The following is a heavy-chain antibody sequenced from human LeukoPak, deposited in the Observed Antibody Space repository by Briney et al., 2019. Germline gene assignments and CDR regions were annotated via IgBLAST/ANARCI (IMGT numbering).Heavy chain of an antibody. CDR2: ISWNSGSI. CDR3: ASGYAGGWSSFHY. V-gene: IGHV3-9*01. D-gene: IGHD6-19*01. CDR1: GFTFDDYA. J-gene: IGHJ4*02. Sequence: GGSLRLSCAASGFTFDDYAMHWVRQAPGKGLEWVSSISWNSGSIGYADSVKGRFTISRDNAKNSLYLQMNSLRGEDTAVYYCASGYAGGWSSFHYWGQGTLVTVSA.